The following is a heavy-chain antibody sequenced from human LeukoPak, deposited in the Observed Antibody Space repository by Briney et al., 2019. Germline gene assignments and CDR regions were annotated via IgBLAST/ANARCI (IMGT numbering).Heavy chain of an antibody. Sequence: PSETLSLTCTVSGGSISSSSYYWGWIRQPPGKGLEGIGSIYYSGSTYYNPSLQSRVTISVDTSKNQFSLKLSSVTAADTAVYYCARDGGYDFWSGYYIPDYWGQGTLVTVSS. CDR2: IYYSGST. J-gene: IGHJ4*02. D-gene: IGHD3-3*01. CDR1: GGSISSSSYY. V-gene: IGHV4-39*02. CDR3: ARDGGYDFWSGYYIPDY.